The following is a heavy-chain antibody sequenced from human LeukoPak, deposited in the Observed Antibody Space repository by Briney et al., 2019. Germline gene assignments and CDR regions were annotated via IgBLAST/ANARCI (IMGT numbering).Heavy chain of an antibody. J-gene: IGHJ3*02. Sequence: GGSLRLSCAASGFTFSSYSMNWVRQAPGKGLEWVSSISSSSSYIYYADSVKGRFTISRDNAKNSLYLQMNSLRAEDTAVYYCARGGPPSGWFGDRPGAFDIWGQGTMVTVSS. CDR3: ARGGPPSGWFGDRPGAFDI. V-gene: IGHV3-21*01. CDR2: ISSSSSYI. D-gene: IGHD3-10*01. CDR1: GFTFSSYS.